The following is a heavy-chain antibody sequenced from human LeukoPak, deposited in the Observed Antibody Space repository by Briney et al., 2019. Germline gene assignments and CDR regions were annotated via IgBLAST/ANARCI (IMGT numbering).Heavy chain of an antibody. V-gene: IGHV3-30*02. Sequence: GPSLRLSCAASGFSFSSYGMHWVRQAPGKGLGWVAFIRYDGSNTYYPDSVKDRSTISRDNSKNTLYLQMNSLRAEDTAVYYCAKDGRAAAWGQGTLVTVSS. D-gene: IGHD6-25*01. CDR2: IRYDGSNT. CDR1: GFSFSSYG. J-gene: IGHJ5*02. CDR3: AKDGRAAA.